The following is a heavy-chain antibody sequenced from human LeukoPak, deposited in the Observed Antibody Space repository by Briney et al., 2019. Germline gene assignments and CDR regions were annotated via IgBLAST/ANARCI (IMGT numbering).Heavy chain of an antibody. Sequence: LSLTCAVYGGSFSGYYWSWIRQPPGKGLEWVSYISSSGSTIYYADSVKDRFTISRDNAKNSLYLQMNSLRAEDTAVYYCARGFLDLDYWGQGTLVTVSS. V-gene: IGHV3-11*04. CDR2: ISSSGSTI. CDR3: ARGFLDLDY. CDR1: GGSFSGYY. J-gene: IGHJ4*02. D-gene: IGHD3/OR15-3a*01.